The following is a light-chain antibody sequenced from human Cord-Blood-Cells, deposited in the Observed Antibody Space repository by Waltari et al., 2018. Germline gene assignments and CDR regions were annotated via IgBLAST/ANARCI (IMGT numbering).Light chain of an antibody. V-gene: IGKV1-39*01. CDR2: AAS. CDR1: QSISSY. Sequence: DRYSITCRASQSISSYLNWYQQKPGKAPKLLIYAASSLQSGVPSRFSGSGSGTDFTLTISSLQPEDFATYYCQQSYSTPQTFGQGTKVEIK. CDR3: QQSYSTPQT. J-gene: IGKJ1*01.